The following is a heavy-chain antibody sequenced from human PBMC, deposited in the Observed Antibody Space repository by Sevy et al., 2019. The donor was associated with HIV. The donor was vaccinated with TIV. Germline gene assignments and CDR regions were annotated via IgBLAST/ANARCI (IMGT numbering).Heavy chain of an antibody. Sequence: ASVKVSCKASGGTFSSFALSWVRQAPGQGLEWMGGIIPLFGTAKYAQKFQGRVTITADESTSTTYMELSSLRSDDTAVYYCARGGSLRGYCSGGTCYLFDSWSQGTLVTVSS. CDR1: GGTFSSFA. V-gene: IGHV1-69*13. CDR2: IIPLFGTA. J-gene: IGHJ4*02. CDR3: ARGGSLRGYCSGGTCYLFDS. D-gene: IGHD2-15*01.